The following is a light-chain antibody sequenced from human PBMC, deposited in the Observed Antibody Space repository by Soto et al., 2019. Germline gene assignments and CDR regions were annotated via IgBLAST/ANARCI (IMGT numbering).Light chain of an antibody. CDR3: SSYAGSNIVV. J-gene: IGLJ2*01. CDR2: EVS. Sequence: SALTQPPSASGSPGQSVTISCTGTSSDVGGYNFVSWYQQHPGKAPKLMIYEVSERPSGVPDRFSGSKSGNTASLTVSGLQAEDEADYYCSSYAGSNIVVFGGGTQLTVL. V-gene: IGLV2-8*01. CDR1: SSDVGGYNF.